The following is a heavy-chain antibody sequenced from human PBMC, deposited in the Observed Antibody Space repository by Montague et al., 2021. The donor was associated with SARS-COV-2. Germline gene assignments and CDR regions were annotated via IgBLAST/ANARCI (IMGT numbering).Heavy chain of an antibody. Sequence: SLRLSCAASGFTFSSYAMSWVRQAPGKGLEWVSAISGSGSSAYYADSVKGRFTISGDNSKNTLYLQMNSLRAEDTAVYYCAKGDVDTAMAFEYWGQGTLVTVSS. J-gene: IGHJ4*02. CDR3: AKGDVDTAMAFEY. CDR1: GFTFSSYA. CDR2: ISGSGSSA. D-gene: IGHD5-18*01. V-gene: IGHV3-23*01.